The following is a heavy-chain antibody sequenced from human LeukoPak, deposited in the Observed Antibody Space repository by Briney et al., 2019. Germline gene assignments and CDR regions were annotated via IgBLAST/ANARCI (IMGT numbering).Heavy chain of an antibody. CDR2: IKQDGSEK. CDR3: ARDAMVRGGPYYGMDV. D-gene: IGHD3-10*01. CDR1: GFTFSSYA. Sequence: GGSLRLSCAASGFTFSSYAMSWVRQAPGKGLEWVANIKQDGSEKYYVDSVKGRFTISRDNAKNSLYLQMNSLRAEDTAVYYCARDAMVRGGPYYGMDVWGQGTTVTVSS. V-gene: IGHV3-7*01. J-gene: IGHJ6*02.